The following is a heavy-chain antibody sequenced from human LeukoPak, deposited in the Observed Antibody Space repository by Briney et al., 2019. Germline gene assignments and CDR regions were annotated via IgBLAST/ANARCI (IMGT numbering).Heavy chain of an antibody. J-gene: IGHJ4*02. CDR1: GYTFTSSY. CDR2: IYPRDGST. Sequence: GASVKVSCKASGYTFTSSYIHWVRQAPGQGLERMGMIYPRDGSTSYAQKFQGRVTVTRDTSTSTVHMELSGLRSEDTAVYYCARDQEGFDYWGQGTLVTVSS. V-gene: IGHV1-46*01. CDR3: ARDQEGFDY.